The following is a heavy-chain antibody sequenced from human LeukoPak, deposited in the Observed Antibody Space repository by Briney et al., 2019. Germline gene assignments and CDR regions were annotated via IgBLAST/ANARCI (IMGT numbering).Heavy chain of an antibody. CDR1: GFTFSSYG. Sequence: GRSLRLSCAASGFTFSSYGMHWVRQAPGKGLEWVSVIYSGGSTYYADSVKGRFTISRDNSKNTLYLQMNSLRAEDTAVYYCARVMGYDSSGYYDGFDYWGQGTLVTVSS. CDR3: ARVMGYDSSGYYDGFDY. D-gene: IGHD3-22*01. CDR2: IYSGGST. V-gene: IGHV3-66*01. J-gene: IGHJ4*02.